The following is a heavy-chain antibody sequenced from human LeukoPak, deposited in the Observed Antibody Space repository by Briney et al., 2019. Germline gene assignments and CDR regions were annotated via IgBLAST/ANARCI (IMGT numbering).Heavy chain of an antibody. J-gene: IGHJ4*02. Sequence: GGSLRLSWAASVFTLSSNYMTWVRQAPGKGLEWVSVIYSSGTTYFADSVKGRFTISRDNSKNTLYLQMNSLRAEDTAVYYCARDLAYFDYWGQGTLVTVSS. CDR1: VFTLSSNY. D-gene: IGHD3-16*01. CDR2: IYSSGTT. V-gene: IGHV3-53*01. CDR3: ARDLAYFDY.